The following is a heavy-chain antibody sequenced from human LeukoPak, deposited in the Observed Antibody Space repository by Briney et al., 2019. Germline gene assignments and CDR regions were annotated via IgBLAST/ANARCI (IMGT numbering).Heavy chain of an antibody. CDR1: GGSISSYY. CDR3: AREQTPTTVVTG. J-gene: IGHJ4*02. Sequence: KPSETLSLTCTVSGGSISSYYWSWIRQPPGKGLEWIGYIYYSGSTNYNPSLKSRVTISVDTSKNQFSLKLSSVTAADTAVYYCAREQTPTTVVTGWGQGTLVTVSS. V-gene: IGHV4-59*12. CDR2: IYYSGST. D-gene: IGHD4-23*01.